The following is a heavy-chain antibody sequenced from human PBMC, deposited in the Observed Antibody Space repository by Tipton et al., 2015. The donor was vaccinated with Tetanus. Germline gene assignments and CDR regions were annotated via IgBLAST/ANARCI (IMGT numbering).Heavy chain of an antibody. D-gene: IGHD2-15*01. CDR2: ISYDGSNK. CDR3: ARDGNDIVVVVAATPDY. J-gene: IGHJ4*02. V-gene: IGHV3-30-3*01. Sequence: SLRLSCAASGFTFSSYAMHWVRQAPGKGLEWVAVISYDGSNKYYADSVKGRFTISRDNSKNTLYQQMNSLRAEDTAVYYCARDGNDIVVVVAATPDYWGQGTLVTVSS. CDR1: GFTFSSYA.